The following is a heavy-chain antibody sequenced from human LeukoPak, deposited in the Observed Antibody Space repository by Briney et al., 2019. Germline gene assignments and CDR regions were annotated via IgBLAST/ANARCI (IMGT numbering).Heavy chain of an antibody. CDR2: INLNSVIT. Sequence: ASVKVSCKASGYTFTGYCIHWVRQAPGQGLEWMGRINLNSVITKYAQKFQGRVTMTRDTSISTAYMELSRLRSDDTAVYYCARSRLGGYDSDNYLYYFDYWGQGTLVTVSS. V-gene: IGHV1-2*06. CDR3: ARSRLGGYDSDNYLYYFDY. CDR1: GYTFTGYC. J-gene: IGHJ4*02. D-gene: IGHD3-22*01.